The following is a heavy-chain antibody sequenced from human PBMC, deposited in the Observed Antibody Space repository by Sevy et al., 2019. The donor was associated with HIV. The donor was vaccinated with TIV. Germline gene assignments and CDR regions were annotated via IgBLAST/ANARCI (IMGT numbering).Heavy chain of an antibody. D-gene: IGHD1-20*01. CDR3: ARAGQYKEVSGPGAY. V-gene: IGHV3-21*01. J-gene: IGHJ4*02. CDR1: GFTFSSYS. CDR2: ISSTSSYI. Sequence: GGSLRLSCAASGFTFSSYSMNWVRQAPGKGLEWVSSISSTSSYIYYADSVKGRFTISRDNAKNSLYLQMNSLRAEDTAAYYCARAGQYKEVSGPGAYWAQGTLVTVSS.